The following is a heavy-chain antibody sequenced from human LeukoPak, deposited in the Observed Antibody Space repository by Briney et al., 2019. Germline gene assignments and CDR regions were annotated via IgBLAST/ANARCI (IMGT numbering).Heavy chain of an antibody. Sequence: PGGSLRLSCSASGFTFSSYAMPSVRQAPGKGLGRVAVISYDGSNKNYADSVKGRFTISRDNSKNTVYLQMNSLRAEDTAVYYCARGVGVAAVRHLQFDYWGQGTLVTVSS. V-gene: IGHV3-30*04. CDR3: ARGVGVAAVRHLQFDY. J-gene: IGHJ4*02. CDR2: ISYDGSNK. CDR1: GFTFSSYA. D-gene: IGHD6-13*01.